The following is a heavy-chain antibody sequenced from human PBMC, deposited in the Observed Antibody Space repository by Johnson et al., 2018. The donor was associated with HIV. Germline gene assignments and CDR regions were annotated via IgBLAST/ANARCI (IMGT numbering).Heavy chain of an antibody. CDR1: GFTFSSYA. CDR3: AKVRGILRYWGADAFDI. D-gene: IGHD3-9*01. CDR2: ISYDGSNK. V-gene: IGHV3-30-3*01. Sequence: QVQLVESGGGVVQPGRSLRLSCAASGFTFSSYALHWVRQAPGKGLEWVAVISYDGSNKYYADSVKGRFTIPRDNSKNTLYLQMTSLRAEDTAVYYCAKVRGILRYWGADAFDIWGQGTMVTVSS. J-gene: IGHJ3*02.